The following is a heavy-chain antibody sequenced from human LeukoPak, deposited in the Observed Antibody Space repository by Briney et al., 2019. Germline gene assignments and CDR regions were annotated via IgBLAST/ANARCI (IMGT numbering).Heavy chain of an antibody. CDR3: ARDQNTGDAGLDAFDI. Sequence: GGSLRLSCAASGFTFSSYAMHWVRQAPGKGLEWVAVISYDGSNKYYADSVKGRFTISRDNSKNTLYLQMNSLRAEDTAVYYCARDQNTGDAGLDAFDIWGQGTMVTVSS. CDR1: GFTFSSYA. V-gene: IGHV3-30-3*01. D-gene: IGHD2-21*02. J-gene: IGHJ3*02. CDR2: ISYDGSNK.